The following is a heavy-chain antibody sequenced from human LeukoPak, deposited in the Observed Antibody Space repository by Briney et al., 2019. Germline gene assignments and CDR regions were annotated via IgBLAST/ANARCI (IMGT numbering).Heavy chain of an antibody. CDR1: GFTFRNYE. CDR3: ARGYRYGYDY. Sequence: GGSLRLSCAASGFTFRNYEINWVRQAPGKGLEWGSYISSSGGSIYYADSVKGRFTISRDNAKNSLYLQMNSLRAEDTAVYYCARGYRYGYDYRGQGTLVTVSS. V-gene: IGHV3-48*03. CDR2: ISSSGGSI. J-gene: IGHJ4*02. D-gene: IGHD5-18*01.